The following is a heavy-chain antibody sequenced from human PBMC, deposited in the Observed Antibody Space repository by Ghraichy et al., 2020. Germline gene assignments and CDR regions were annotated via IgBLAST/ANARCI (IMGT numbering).Heavy chain of an antibody. CDR1: GFTFSSYE. CDR3: AREGSSGYLFDY. J-gene: IGHJ4*02. V-gene: IGHV3-48*03. D-gene: IGHD3-22*01. CDR2: ISSSGDTI. Sequence: LSLTCAAPGFTFSSYEFIWVRLAPGKGLEWVSYISSSGDTIYYSDSVKGRFTISRDNAKNSLYLQMNSLRAEDTAIYYCAREGSSGYLFDYWGQGTLVTVSS.